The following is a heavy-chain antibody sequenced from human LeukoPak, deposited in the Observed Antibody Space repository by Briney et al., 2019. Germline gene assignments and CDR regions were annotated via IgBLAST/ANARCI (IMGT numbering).Heavy chain of an antibody. CDR1: GFTVRDFW. CDR3: VRGGWELDY. Sequence: GGSLRLSCAASGFTVRDFWMAWFRQAPGKGLEWVAHIKEDGTAKYYVDSVRGRFTISKDDDKNSLSLRTNSLRVEDTAVYYCVRGGWELDYWGQGTLVTVAS. D-gene: IGHD4-23*01. V-gene: IGHV3-7*01. J-gene: IGHJ4*02. CDR2: IKEDGTAK.